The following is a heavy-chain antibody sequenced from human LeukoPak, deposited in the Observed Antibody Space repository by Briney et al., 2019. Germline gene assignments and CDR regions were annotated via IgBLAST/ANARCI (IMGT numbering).Heavy chain of an antibody. Sequence: ASVKVSCKASEYTFTSYDINWVRQATGQGLEWMGWINPNSGGTNYAQKFQGRVTMTRDTSISTAYMELSRLRSDDTAVYYCAREVRAYSSLGYFDYWGQGTLVTVSS. V-gene: IGHV1-2*02. D-gene: IGHD6-13*01. CDR3: AREVRAYSSLGYFDY. J-gene: IGHJ4*02. CDR2: INPNSGGT. CDR1: EYTFTSYD.